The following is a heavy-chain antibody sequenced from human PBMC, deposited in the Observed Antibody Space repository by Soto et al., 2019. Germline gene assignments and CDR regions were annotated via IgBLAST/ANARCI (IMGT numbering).Heavy chain of an antibody. Sequence: ASVKVSCKASGYTFTDYYMHWVRQAPGQGLEWMGWINPNSGGTNYAQKFQGRVTMTRDTSISTAYMELSGLTSGDTAVYYCARALDNSGYWNWFDPWGQGTLVTVSS. D-gene: IGHD3-22*01. CDR2: INPNSGGT. J-gene: IGHJ5*02. CDR1: GYTFTDYY. CDR3: ARALDNSGYWNWFDP. V-gene: IGHV1-2*02.